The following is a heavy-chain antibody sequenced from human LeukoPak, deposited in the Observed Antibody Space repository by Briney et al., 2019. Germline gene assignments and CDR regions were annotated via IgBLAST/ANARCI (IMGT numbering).Heavy chain of an antibody. J-gene: IGHJ3*02. Sequence: SDTLSLTCTVSGYSISSYYWSWIRQPPGKGLEWIGYIYYSGSTNYNPSLKSRVTISVDTSKNQFSLTLSSVTAADTAVYYCARSDGYGLVGIWGQGTMVTVSS. D-gene: IGHD3-10*01. CDR3: ARSDGYGLVGI. CDR1: GYSISSYY. CDR2: IYYSGST. V-gene: IGHV4-59*12.